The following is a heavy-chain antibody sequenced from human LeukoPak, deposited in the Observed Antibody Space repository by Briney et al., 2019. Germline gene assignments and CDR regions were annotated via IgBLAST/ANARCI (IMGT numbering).Heavy chain of an antibody. CDR3: ARKNVGYRSGQLDY. CDR1: GGSISSYY. J-gene: IGHJ4*02. Sequence: PSETLSLTCIVSGGSISSYYWSWIRQPPGKGLEWIGYIYYSGSTNYNPSLKSRVTISVDTSKNQFSLKLSSVTAADTAVYYCARKNVGYRSGQLDYWGQGTLVTVSS. CDR2: IYYSGST. D-gene: IGHD6-19*01. V-gene: IGHV4-59*01.